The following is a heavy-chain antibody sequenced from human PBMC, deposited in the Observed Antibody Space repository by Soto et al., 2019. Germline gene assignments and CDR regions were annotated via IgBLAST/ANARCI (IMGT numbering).Heavy chain of an antibody. J-gene: IGHJ5*02. CDR3: TRKGDTAMALGYNWVDP. CDR2: IRSKAYGGTT. V-gene: IGHV3-49*04. D-gene: IGHD5-18*01. Sequence: EVQLVESGGGLVQPGRSLRLSCTTSGFTFADYVMTWVRQAPGKGLEWVSFIRSKAYGGTTEYAASVKGRFTISRDDSTTIANLQMNRLKTGETAVYYCTRKGDTAMALGYNWVDPWGQGTLVTVSS. CDR1: GFTFADYV.